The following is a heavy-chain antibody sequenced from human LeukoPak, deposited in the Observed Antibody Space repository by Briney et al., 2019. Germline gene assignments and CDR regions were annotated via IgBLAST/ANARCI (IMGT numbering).Heavy chain of an antibody. D-gene: IGHD1-26*01. Sequence: GGSLRLSCAASGFTFTRYSMNWVRQAPGKGLEWVSTISGGGGSTYYADSVKGRFTISRDNSKNTLYLQVNSLRAEDTAVYYCAKGGKWDVTPFDYWGQGTLVTVSS. CDR3: AKGGKWDVTPFDY. J-gene: IGHJ4*02. CDR2: ISGGGGST. CDR1: GFTFTRYS. V-gene: IGHV3-23*01.